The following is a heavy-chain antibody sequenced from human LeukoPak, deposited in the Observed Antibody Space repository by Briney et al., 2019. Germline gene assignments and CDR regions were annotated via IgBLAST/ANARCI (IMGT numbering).Heavy chain of an antibody. CDR2: MNPNSGNT. Sequence: ASVKVSCKASGYTFTSYDINWVRQATGQGLEWMGWMNPNSGNTGYAQKFQGRVTMTRNTSISTAYMELSSLRSDDTAVYYCASSYSSSWTGNYYYYYMDVWGKGTTVTVSS. D-gene: IGHD6-13*01. J-gene: IGHJ6*03. V-gene: IGHV1-8*01. CDR1: GYTFTSYD. CDR3: ASSYSSSWTGNYYYYYMDV.